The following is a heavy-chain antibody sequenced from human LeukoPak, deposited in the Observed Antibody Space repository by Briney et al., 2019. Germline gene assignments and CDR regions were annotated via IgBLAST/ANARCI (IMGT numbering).Heavy chain of an antibody. CDR1: GGSISSSSYY. CDR3: SRSRRDGYHDYFGMDV. D-gene: IGHD5-24*01. CDR2: IYYSGST. J-gene: IGHJ6*02. Sequence: SETLSLTCTVSGGSISSSSYYWAWIRQPPGKGLEWLGTIYYSGSTYYNPSLTSRVTISVHTSENQFSLRLRSVTAADTAVYYCSRSRRDGYHDYFGMDVWGLGTTVTVSS. V-gene: IGHV4-39*01.